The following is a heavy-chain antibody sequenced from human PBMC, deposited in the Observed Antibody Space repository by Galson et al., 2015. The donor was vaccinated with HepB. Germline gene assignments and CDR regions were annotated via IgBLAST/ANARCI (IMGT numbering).Heavy chain of an antibody. J-gene: IGHJ6*02. D-gene: IGHD2-2*01. Sequence: SLRLSCAASGFTFSSYGMHWVRQAPGKGLEWVAVIWYDGSNKYYADSVKGRFTISRDNSKNTLYLQMNSLRAEDTAVYYCAKGDIVVVPQGMDVWGQGTTVTVSS. CDR2: IWYDGSNK. CDR3: AKGDIVVVPQGMDV. V-gene: IGHV3-33*06. CDR1: GFTFSSYG.